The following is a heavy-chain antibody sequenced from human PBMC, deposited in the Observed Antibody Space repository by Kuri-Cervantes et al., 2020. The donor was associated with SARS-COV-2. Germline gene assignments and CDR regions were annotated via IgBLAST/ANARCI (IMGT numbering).Heavy chain of an antibody. V-gene: IGHV4-59*08. CDR2: VSYNGAT. D-gene: IGHD6-19*01. J-gene: IGHJ4*02. CDR3: ASTGWTNKYYFDY. CDR1: GDSITNYY. Sequence: SETLSLTCTVSGDSITNYYLTWIRQPPGKGLEWIGYVSYNGATAYNPSLKSRVTMSLDTSKNQSSLRLSSVTAADTAVCYCASTGWTNKYYFDYWGQGTLVTVSS.